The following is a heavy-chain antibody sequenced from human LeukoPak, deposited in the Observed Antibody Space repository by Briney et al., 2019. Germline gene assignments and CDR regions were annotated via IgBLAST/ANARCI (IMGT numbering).Heavy chain of an antibody. D-gene: IGHD2-15*01. J-gene: IGHJ6*03. CDR2: ISSSGSTI. V-gene: IGHV3-11*04. CDR3: ARDGGYCSGGSCLYYYYYMDV. Sequence: PGGSLRLSCAASGFTFSDYYMSWIRQAPGKGLEWVSYISSSGSTIYYADSVKGRFTISRDNAKNSLYLQMNSLRAEDTAVYYCARDGGYCSGGSCLYYYYYMDVWGKGTTVTVSS. CDR1: GFTFSDYY.